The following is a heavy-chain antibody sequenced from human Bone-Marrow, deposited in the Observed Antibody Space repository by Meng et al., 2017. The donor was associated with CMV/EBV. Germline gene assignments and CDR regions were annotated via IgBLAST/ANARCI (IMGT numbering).Heavy chain of an antibody. V-gene: IGHV3-66*02. D-gene: IGHD7-27*01. CDR3: ARVLSPNWEVFDY. CDR1: GLTVSRNY. J-gene: IGHJ4*02. CDR2: IYSGENT. Sequence: GGSLRLSCAASGLTVSRNYMNWVRQAPGKGLEWVAVIYSGENTYYADSVKGRFTISRDNSKNTVYLQMNSLRAEDTAVYYCARVLSPNWEVFDYWGQGTLVTVSS.